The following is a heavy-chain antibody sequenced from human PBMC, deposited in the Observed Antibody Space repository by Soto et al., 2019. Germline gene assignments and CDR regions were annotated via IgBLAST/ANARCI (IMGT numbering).Heavy chain of an antibody. CDR1: GFTFSGLG. CDR2: VRYDGSNI. D-gene: IGHD1-26*01. J-gene: IGHJ4*02. Sequence: QVQLVESGGGVVQPGRSLRLSCAASGFTFSGLGMHWVRQAPGKGLECVAVVRYDGSNIYDADAVKGRFTISRDNSKDTLYMQMNSLRADDTAVYYCARDGVGHTTFFGYFDYWGQGTLVTVSS. V-gene: IGHV3-33*01. CDR3: ARDGVGHTTFFGYFDY.